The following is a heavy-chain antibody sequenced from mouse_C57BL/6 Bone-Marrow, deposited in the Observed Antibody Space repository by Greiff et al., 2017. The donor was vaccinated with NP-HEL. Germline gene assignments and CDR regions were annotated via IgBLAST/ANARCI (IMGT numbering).Heavy chain of an antibody. Sequence: QVQLQQPGAELVKPGASVKMSCKASGYTFTSYWITWVKQRPGQGLEWIGDIYPGSGSTNYNEKFKSKATLSVDTSSSTAYMQLSSLTSEDSAVYYCARWYYGSSWYFDVWGTGTTVTVSS. D-gene: IGHD1-1*01. CDR1: GYTFTSYW. CDR3: ARWYYGSSWYFDV. J-gene: IGHJ1*03. CDR2: IYPGSGST. V-gene: IGHV1-55*01.